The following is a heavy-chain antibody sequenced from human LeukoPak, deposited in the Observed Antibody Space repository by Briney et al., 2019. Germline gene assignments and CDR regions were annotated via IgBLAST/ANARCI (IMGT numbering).Heavy chain of an antibody. V-gene: IGHV4-59*08. CDR2: INYAGHT. CDR3: ARLGKGVTYRAYYFNY. Sequence: KPSETLSLTCTVSGGSISNDYWSWIRQPPGKGLEYIGFINYAGHTNYNPSLKSRVTMSIDTSKNQFSLKLSSVTAADTAVYYCARLGKGVTYRAYYFNYWGQGTLVTVSS. J-gene: IGHJ4*02. CDR1: GGSISNDY. D-gene: IGHD7-27*01.